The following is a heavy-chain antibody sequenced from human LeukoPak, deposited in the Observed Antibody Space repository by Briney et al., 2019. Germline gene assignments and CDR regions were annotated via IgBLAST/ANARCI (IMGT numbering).Heavy chain of an antibody. CDR2: IYYSGST. CDR3: ARDFGMATTQI. CDR1: GGSSSSYY. V-gene: IGHV4-59*01. D-gene: IGHD5-24*01. Sequence: SETLSLTCTVSGGSSSSYYWSWIRQPPGKGLEWIGYIYYSGSTNYNPSLKSRVTISVDTSKNQFSLKLSSVTAADTAVYYCARDFGMATTQIWGQGTMVTVSS. J-gene: IGHJ3*02.